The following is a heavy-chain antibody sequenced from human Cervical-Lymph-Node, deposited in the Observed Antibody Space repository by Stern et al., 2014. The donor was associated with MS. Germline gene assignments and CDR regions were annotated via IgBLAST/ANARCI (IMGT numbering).Heavy chain of an antibody. J-gene: IGHJ6*02. V-gene: IGHV3-30*18. Sequence: VQLVESGGGVVQPGRSLRLSCAVSGFTFSSFGMHCVRQAPGKGLEWLAVISYDGKNKYYGDPVKGRFTISRDNNRNTLYLQMHSLRVEDTAVYYCAKDSLYFFYGMDVWGQGTTVTVSS. CDR3: AKDSLYFFYGMDV. CDR2: ISYDGKNK. CDR1: GFTFSSFG.